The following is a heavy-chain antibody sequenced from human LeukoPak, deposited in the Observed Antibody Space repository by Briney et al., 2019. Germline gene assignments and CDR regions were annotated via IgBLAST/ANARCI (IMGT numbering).Heavy chain of an antibody. Sequence: PGGSLRLSCAASGFTVRSNYMSWVRQAPGKGLEWVSVTYSGGSTYYADSVKGRFTISRDNSKNTLYFQMNSLRAEDTAVYYCASKRGYNYGYDNWGQGTLVTVSS. CDR2: TYSGGST. D-gene: IGHD5-18*01. CDR3: ASKRGYNYGYDN. V-gene: IGHV3-53*01. J-gene: IGHJ4*02. CDR1: GFTVRSNY.